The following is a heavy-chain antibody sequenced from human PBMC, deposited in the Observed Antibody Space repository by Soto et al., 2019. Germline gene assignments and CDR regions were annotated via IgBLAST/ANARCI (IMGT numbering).Heavy chain of an antibody. V-gene: IGHV3-48*01. J-gene: IGHJ4*02. CDR1: GFTLPGYS. Sequence: PGGSLRLSCAPSGFTLPGYSMNWVRQAPGKGLEWVSYISSSSDTIYYADSVKGRFTISRDNAKSLLYLQMKSLRAEDTAVYYCARSSTFYDYWGQGTPVTVSS. D-gene: IGHD6-6*01. CDR2: ISSSSDTI. CDR3: ARSSTFYDY.